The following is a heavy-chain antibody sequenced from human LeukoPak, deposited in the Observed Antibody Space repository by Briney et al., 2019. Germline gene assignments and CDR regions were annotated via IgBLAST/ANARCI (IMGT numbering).Heavy chain of an antibody. CDR2: IIPILGIA. J-gene: IGHJ3*02. Sequence: SVKVSCKASGSTFSSYTISWVRQALGQGLEWMGRIIPILGIANYAQKFQGRVTITADKSTSTAYMELSSLRSEDTAVYYCARGGYYDSSGYLDAFDIWGQGTMVTVSS. D-gene: IGHD3-22*01. V-gene: IGHV1-69*02. CDR3: ARGGYYDSSGYLDAFDI. CDR1: GSTFSSYT.